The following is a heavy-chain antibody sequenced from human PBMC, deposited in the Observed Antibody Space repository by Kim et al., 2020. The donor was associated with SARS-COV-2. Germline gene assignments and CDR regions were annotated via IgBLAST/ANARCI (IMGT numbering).Heavy chain of an antibody. CDR2: INAGNGNT. CDR3: AAGCSGGSCYLPHYYYYYGMDV. CDR1: GYTFTSYA. V-gene: IGHV1-3*01. Sequence: ASVKVSCKASGYTFTSYAMHWVRQAPGQRLEWMGWINAGNGNTKYSQKFQGRVTITRDTSASTAYMELSSLRSEDTAVYYCAAGCSGGSCYLPHYYYYYGMDVWGQGTTVTVSS. D-gene: IGHD2-15*01. J-gene: IGHJ6*02.